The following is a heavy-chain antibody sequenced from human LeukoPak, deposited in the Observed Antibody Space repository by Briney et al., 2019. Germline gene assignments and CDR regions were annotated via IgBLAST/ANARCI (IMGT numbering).Heavy chain of an antibody. Sequence: SETLSLTCAVSGYSISSGYYWGWIRQPPGKGLEWIGSIYHSGSTYYNPSLKSRVTISVDTSKNQFSLKLSSVTAADTAVYYCAREEVRFLEWLKYPYYYYMDVWGKGTTVTVSS. J-gene: IGHJ6*03. V-gene: IGHV4-38-2*02. CDR1: GYSISSGYY. D-gene: IGHD3-3*01. CDR2: IYHSGST. CDR3: AREEVRFLEWLKYPYYYYMDV.